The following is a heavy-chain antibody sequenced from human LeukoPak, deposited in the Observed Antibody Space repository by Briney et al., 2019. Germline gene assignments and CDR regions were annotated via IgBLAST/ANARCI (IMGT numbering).Heavy chain of an antibody. J-gene: IGHJ4*02. Sequence: GGSLRLSCEASGFTFSFYAMNWVRQAPGKGLEWVSTISGSAGSTNYADSVKGRFTISRDNRKNTLYLQMNSLRAEDTAVYFCAKRGVVIRVILVGFHKEAYYFDSWGQGALVTVSS. D-gene: IGHD3-22*01. CDR3: AKRGVVIRVILVGFHKEAYYFDS. CDR2: ISGSAGST. V-gene: IGHV3-23*01. CDR1: GFTFSFYA.